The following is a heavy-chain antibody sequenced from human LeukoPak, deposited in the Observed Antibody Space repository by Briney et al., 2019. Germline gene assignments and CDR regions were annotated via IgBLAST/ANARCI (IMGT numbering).Heavy chain of an antibody. V-gene: IGHV3-21*01. Sequence: GVSLRLFYAACRFTFSSYNMNWVRQAPGKALEWVSSISNSSSYIYYADSVKGRFTIPRDNAKNSVYLQMNSLRAEDTAVYYCARAYYYDSSGYSLDAFDIWGQGTMVTVSS. CDR2: ISNSSSYI. D-gene: IGHD3-22*01. CDR1: RFTFSSYN. CDR3: ARAYYYDSSGYSLDAFDI. J-gene: IGHJ3*02.